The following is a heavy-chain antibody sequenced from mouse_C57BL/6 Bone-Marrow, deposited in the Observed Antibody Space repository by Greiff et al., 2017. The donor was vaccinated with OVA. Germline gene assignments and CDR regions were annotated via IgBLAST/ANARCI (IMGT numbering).Heavy chain of an antibody. J-gene: IGHJ1*03. CDR1: GYTFTSYD. CDR3: ARLGGRWPRYFDV. V-gene: IGHV1-85*01. D-gene: IGHD2-3*01. CDR2: IYPRDGST. Sequence: VQLVESGPELVKPGASVKLSCKASGYTFTSYDINWVKQRPGQGLEWIGWIYPRDGSTKYNEKFKGKATLTVDTSSSTAYMELHSLTSEDSAVYFCARLGGRWPRYFDVWGTGTTVTVSS.